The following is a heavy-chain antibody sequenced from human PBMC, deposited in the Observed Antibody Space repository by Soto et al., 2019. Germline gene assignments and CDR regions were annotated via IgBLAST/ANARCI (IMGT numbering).Heavy chain of an antibody. J-gene: IGHJ4*02. Sequence: PGESLKISCAASGFAFSPAWMTWVRQAPGKGLEWVALIKSKTSGETRAYAAPVKGRFTISRDDSENTVFLQMDSLKTEDTAVYYCVIDDAARGFGELDYWGRGTLVTVSS. D-gene: IGHD3-10*01. CDR3: VIDDAARGFGELDY. CDR2: IKSKTSGETR. CDR1: GFAFSPAW. V-gene: IGHV3-15*01.